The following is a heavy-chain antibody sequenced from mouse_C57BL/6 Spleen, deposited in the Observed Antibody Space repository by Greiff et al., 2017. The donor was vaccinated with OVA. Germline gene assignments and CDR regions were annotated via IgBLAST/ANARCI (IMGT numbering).Heavy chain of an antibody. CDR2: IYPSDSET. D-gene: IGHD3-2*02. CDR3: AYSSGYLYFDY. CDR1: GYTFTSYW. J-gene: IGHJ2*01. Sequence: VQLQQPGAELVRPGSSVKLSCKASGYTFTSYWMDWVKQRPGQGLEWIGNIYPSDSETHYNQKFKDKATLTVDKSSSTAYMQLSSLTSEDSAVYYCAYSSGYLYFDYWGQGTTLTVSS. V-gene: IGHV1-61*01.